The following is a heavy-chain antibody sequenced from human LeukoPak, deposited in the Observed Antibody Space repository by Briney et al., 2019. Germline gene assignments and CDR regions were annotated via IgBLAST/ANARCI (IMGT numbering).Heavy chain of an antibody. CDR2: MNPNSGNT. D-gene: IGHD5-12*01. CDR1: GYTFTSYD. V-gene: IGHV1-8*01. CDR3: ARGRHPGPTWISEY. Sequence: GASVKVSCKASGYTFTSYDINWVRQATGQGLEWMGWMNPNSGNTGYAQKFQGRVTMTRNTSISTAYMELSSLTFEDTAVYYCARGRHPGPTWISEYWGQGTLVTVSS. J-gene: IGHJ4*02.